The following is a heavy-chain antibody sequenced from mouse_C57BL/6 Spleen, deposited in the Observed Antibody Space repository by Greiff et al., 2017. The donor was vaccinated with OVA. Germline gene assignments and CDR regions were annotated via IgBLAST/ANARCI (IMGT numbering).Heavy chain of an antibody. J-gene: IGHJ3*01. CDR2: IRNKANGYTT. CDR1: GFTFTDYY. D-gene: IGHD1-1*01. CDR3: ASHYYGSSYVPWFAY. V-gene: IGHV7-3*01. Sequence: EVKLVESGGGLVQPGGSLSLSCAASGFTFTDYYMSWVRQPPGKALEWLGFIRNKANGYTTEYSASVKGRFTISRDNSQSILYLQMNALRAEDSATYYCASHYYGSSYVPWFAYWGQGTLVTVSA.